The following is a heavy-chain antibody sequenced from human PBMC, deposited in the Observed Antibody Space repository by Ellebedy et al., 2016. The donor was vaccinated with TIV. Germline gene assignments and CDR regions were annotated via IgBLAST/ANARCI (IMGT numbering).Heavy chain of an antibody. Sequence: ASVKVSXXASGYTFTSYYMHWVRQAPGQGLEWMGIINPSGGSTSYAQKFQGRVTMTRDTSTSTVYMELSSLRSEDTAVYYCARASEWELLPNDYWGQGTLVTVSS. J-gene: IGHJ4*02. D-gene: IGHD1-26*01. CDR3: ARASEWELLPNDY. CDR1: GYTFTSYY. V-gene: IGHV1-46*01. CDR2: INPSGGST.